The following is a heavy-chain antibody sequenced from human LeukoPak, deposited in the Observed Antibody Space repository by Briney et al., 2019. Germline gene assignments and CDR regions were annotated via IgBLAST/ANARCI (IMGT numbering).Heavy chain of an antibody. Sequence: PSETLSLTCTFSGGSISSYYWSWIRQPAGKGLEWIGRIHSSGSTNYNPSLKSRVTMSVDTSKNQFSLKLSSVTAADTAVYYCAREHCSGGSCYSIYYYYYMDVWGKGTTVTVSS. D-gene: IGHD2-15*01. J-gene: IGHJ6*03. CDR1: GGSISSYY. CDR2: IHSSGST. CDR3: AREHCSGGSCYSIYYYYYMDV. V-gene: IGHV4-4*07.